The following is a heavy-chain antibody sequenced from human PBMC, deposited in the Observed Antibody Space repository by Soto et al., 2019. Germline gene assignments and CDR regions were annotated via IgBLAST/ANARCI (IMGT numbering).Heavy chain of an antibody. D-gene: IGHD5-12*01. J-gene: IGHJ4*02. CDR3: VKQSGGYQLDRTGNWGAFDF. V-gene: IGHV4-39*01. CDR2: IFYTGDT. CDR1: GGSMGTFSYY. Sequence: SETLSLTCSVSGGSMGTFSYYWAWIRQPPGKGLEWIGSIFYTGDTFYNPSLRSRVSMNVDASMNQFSLELNSMSAPDTAVYYCVKQSGGYQLDRTGNWGAFDFWGPGALVTVSS.